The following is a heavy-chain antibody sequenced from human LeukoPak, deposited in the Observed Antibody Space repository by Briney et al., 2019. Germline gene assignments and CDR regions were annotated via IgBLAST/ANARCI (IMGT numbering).Heavy chain of an antibody. D-gene: IGHD3-16*01. V-gene: IGHV1-18*01. CDR3: ARRLRSGLIDY. CDR1: GYTFTSYG. J-gene: IGHJ4*02. Sequence: ASVKVSCKASGYTFTSYGISWVRQAPGQGLEWMGWISAYNGNTNYAQKLQGRVTMTTDTSTSTAYMELSRLRSDDTAVYYCARRLRSGLIDYWGQGTLVTVSS. CDR2: ISAYNGNT.